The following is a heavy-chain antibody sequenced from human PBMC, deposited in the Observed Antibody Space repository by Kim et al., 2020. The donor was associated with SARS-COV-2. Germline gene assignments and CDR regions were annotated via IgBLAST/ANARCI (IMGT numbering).Heavy chain of an antibody. CDR3: ARGPTRGWQKNYFDP. Sequence: GGSLRLSCAASGFTFRGYDMHWVRQTPGKGLEWVAPIGTLSDTFYPASVKGRFTISRENAKNSLYLQMNSLRAGDTAVYYCARGPTRGWQKNYFDPWGQGTLVTVSS. J-gene: IGHJ5*02. CDR1: GFTFRGYD. V-gene: IGHV3-13*01. CDR2: IGTLSDT. D-gene: IGHD6-19*01.